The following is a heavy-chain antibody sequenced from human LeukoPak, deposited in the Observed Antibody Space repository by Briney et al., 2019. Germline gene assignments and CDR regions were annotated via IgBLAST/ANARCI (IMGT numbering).Heavy chain of an antibody. D-gene: IGHD3-10*01. J-gene: IGHJ6*03. CDR3: AREMEDKSFSFGELRKNYYYYMDV. CDR1: GYSISSGDY. V-gene: IGHV4-38-2*02. CDR2: IYHSGRT. Sequence: SETLSLTCTVSGYSISSGDYWGWIRQPPGKGLEWIGSIYHSGRTYYNPSLKSRVTISVDTSKNQFSRKLSSVTGAATAVYYCAREMEDKSFSFGELRKNYYYYMDVWGKGTTVTVSS.